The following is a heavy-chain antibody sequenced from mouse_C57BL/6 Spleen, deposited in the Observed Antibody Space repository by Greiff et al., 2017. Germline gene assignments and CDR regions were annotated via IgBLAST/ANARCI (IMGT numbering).Heavy chain of an antibody. J-gene: IGHJ2*01. CDR3: ARRLGPHFDY. Sequence: VQVVESGAELVKPGASVKISCKASGYAFSSYWMNWVKQRPGKGLEWIGQIYPGDGDTNYNGKFKGKATLTADKSSSTAYMQLSSLTSEDSAVYFCARRLGPHFDYWGQGTTLTVSS. D-gene: IGHD4-1*01. CDR2: IYPGDGDT. CDR1: GYAFSSYW. V-gene: IGHV1-80*01.